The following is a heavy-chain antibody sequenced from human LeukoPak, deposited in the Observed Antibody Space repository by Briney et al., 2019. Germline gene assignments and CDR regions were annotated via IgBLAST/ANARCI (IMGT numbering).Heavy chain of an antibody. CDR1: GGSISSGSYY. V-gene: IGHV4-39*01. J-gene: IGHJ4*02. CDR3: AHAHSGYYDSSGYYKHNFDY. D-gene: IGHD3-22*01. CDR2: IYYSGST. Sequence: PSETLSLTCTVSGGSISSGSYYWGWIRQPPGKGLEWIGSIYYSGSTYYNPSLKSRVTISVDTSKNQFSLKLSPVTAADTAVYYCAHAHSGYYDSSGYYKHNFDYWGQGTLVTVSS.